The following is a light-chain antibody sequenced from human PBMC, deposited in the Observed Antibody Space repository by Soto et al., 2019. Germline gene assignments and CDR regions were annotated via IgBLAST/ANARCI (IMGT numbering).Light chain of an antibody. CDR2: EVT. J-gene: IGLJ1*01. CDR3: VSYTDTDTLV. V-gene: IGLV2-14*01. CDR1: NTDVGQDKS. Sequence: QYALTQPASVSGSRGESIIISCVGRNTDVGQDKSVSWYQQGPGKAPKLLIFEVTNRPSGVSNRFSGSRSGNTASLTISGLQPDDEGDYFCVSYTDTDTLVFGTGTKVTV.